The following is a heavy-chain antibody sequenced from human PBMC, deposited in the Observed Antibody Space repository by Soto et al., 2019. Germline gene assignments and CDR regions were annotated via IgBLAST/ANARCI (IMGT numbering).Heavy chain of an antibody. V-gene: IGHV5-51*01. CDR3: ARLPGPLRNCSGGSCDSWLISWPNWFDP. CDR2: IYPGDSDT. Sequence: PGESLKISCKGSGYSFTSYWIGWVRQMPGKGLEWMGIIYPGDSDTRYSPSFQGQVTISADKSISTAYLQWSSLKASDTAMYYCARLPGPLRNCSGGSCDSWLISWPNWFDPWGQGTLVTVSS. CDR1: GYSFTSYW. J-gene: IGHJ5*02. D-gene: IGHD2-15*01.